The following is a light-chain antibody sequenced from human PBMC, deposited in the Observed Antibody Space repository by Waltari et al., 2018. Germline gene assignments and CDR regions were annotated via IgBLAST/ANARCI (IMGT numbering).Light chain of an antibody. J-gene: IGKJ4*01. V-gene: IGKV3-20*01. CDR2: GAS. Sequence: EIALTQSPGTLSLSPGERATLSCRASQTVRTTSLAWYQQKPGQAPTLLIYGASSRATGIPDRFSGSGSGTDFSLTISSLEPEDFAVYYCQQYDSSPLTFGGGTKVEIK. CDR3: QQYDSSPLT. CDR1: QTVRTTS.